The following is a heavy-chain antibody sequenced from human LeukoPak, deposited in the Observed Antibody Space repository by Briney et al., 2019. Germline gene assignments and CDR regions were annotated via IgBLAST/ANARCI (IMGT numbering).Heavy chain of an antibody. CDR2: ITGSGGST. Sequence: GGSLRLSCAASGFTFTLYVMSWVRQAPGKGLEWVSSITGSGGSTYYADSVKGRFTISRDNSMNTLYLQLSSLRAEDTAVYYCAREMATIRGQGTLVTVSS. J-gene: IGHJ4*02. CDR1: GFTFTLYV. CDR3: AREMATI. V-gene: IGHV3-23*01. D-gene: IGHD5-24*01.